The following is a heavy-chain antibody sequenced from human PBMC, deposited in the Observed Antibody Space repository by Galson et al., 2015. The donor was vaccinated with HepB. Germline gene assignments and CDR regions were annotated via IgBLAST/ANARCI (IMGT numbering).Heavy chain of an antibody. CDR1: GFTFSSYS. D-gene: IGHD1-26*01. Sequence: SLRLSCAASGFTFSSYSMNWVRQAPGKGLEWVSSISSSSSYIYYADSVKGRFTISRDNAKSTLYLQMNSLRVEDTAVYYCAKVRSGNYPQPQDYWGQGTLVAVSS. CDR3: AKVRSGNYPQPQDY. V-gene: IGHV3-21*01. J-gene: IGHJ4*02. CDR2: ISSSSSYI.